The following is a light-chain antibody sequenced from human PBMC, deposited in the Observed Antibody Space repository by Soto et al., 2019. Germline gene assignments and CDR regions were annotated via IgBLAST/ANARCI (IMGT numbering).Light chain of an antibody. Sequence: DIQMTQSPSTLSASVGDRVTITCRASQSVSNWLAWYQQKPGKAPKLLIYDASSLESGVPSRFSGSGSGTEFTLTISYLQPDAFATYYCQQYYTYLRTFGQGTKVEIK. J-gene: IGKJ1*01. V-gene: IGKV1-5*01. CDR2: DAS. CDR1: QSVSNW. CDR3: QQYYTYLRT.